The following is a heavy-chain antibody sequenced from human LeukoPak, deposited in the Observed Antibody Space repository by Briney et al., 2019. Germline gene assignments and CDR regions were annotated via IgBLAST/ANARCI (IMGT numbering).Heavy chain of an antibody. CDR1: GFTFSSFA. CDR2: ISGTGGNT. D-gene: IGHD3-3*01. J-gene: IGHJ4*02. CDR3: ARGYDFWIGYSD. V-gene: IGHV3-23*01. Sequence: GGSLRLSCAASGFTFSSFAMTWVRQAPGKGLEWVSAISGTGGNTYYADSVKGRFTISRDNSKNTLNLQMNSLRAEDRAVYYCARGYDFWIGYSDWGQGTLVTVSS.